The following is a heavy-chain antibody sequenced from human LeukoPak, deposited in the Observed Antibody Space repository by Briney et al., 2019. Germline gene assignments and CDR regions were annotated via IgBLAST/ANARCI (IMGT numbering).Heavy chain of an antibody. Sequence: ASVKVSCKASGYTFTSYDINWVRQATGQGLEWMGWMNPNSGNTGYAQKFQGRVTMTRNTSISTAYTELSSLRSEDTAVYYCARGTHYDFWSGYLTYGMDVWGQGTTVTVSS. CDR2: MNPNSGNT. CDR1: GYTFTSYD. V-gene: IGHV1-8*01. J-gene: IGHJ6*02. D-gene: IGHD3-3*01. CDR3: ARGTHYDFWSGYLTYGMDV.